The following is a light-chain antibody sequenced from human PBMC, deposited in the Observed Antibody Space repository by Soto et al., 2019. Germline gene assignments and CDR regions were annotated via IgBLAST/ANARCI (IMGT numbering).Light chain of an antibody. CDR3: RQYGTSPQT. CDR2: DAS. CDR1: QSVSSY. V-gene: IGKV3-20*01. Sequence: EIVLAQSPATLSVSPGERATLSCRASQSVSSYLAWYQQKPGQAPRLLIYDASNRASGIPARFSGSGSGTDFTLTISRLAPEDFAVYYCRQYGTSPQTFGQGTKVDIK. J-gene: IGKJ1*01.